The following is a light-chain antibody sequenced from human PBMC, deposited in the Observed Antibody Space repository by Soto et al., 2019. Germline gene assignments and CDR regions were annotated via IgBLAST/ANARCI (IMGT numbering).Light chain of an antibody. CDR3: QQYNGYSVT. J-gene: IGKJ1*01. Sequence: IQMTQSPSTLSASVLDIVTRSFLASQSLSRWLAWYQQKPGKAPKLLIYGTSSLKSGVPSRFSGSGSGTEFTLTISSLQPDDFATYYCQQYNGYSVTFGQGTKVDIK. CDR2: GTS. CDR1: QSLSRW. V-gene: IGKV1-5*01.